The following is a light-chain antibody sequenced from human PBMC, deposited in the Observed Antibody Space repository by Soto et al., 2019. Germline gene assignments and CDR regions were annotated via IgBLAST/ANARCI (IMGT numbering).Light chain of an antibody. CDR2: EVS. Sequence: QSALTQPASVSGSPGQSITISCTGTSSDVGDYKYVSWYQQHPGKAPKLMIYEVSHRPSGVSNRFSGSKSGNTASLTISGLQAEDEADYYCSSYTSSNTLFGGGTKLTVL. CDR1: SSDVGDYKY. V-gene: IGLV2-14*01. J-gene: IGLJ2*01. CDR3: SSYTSSNTL.